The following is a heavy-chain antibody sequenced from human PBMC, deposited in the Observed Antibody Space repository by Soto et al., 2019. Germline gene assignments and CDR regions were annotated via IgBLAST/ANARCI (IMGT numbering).Heavy chain of an antibody. CDR3: ARDLWQLGAGGMDV. V-gene: IGHV3-33*01. Sequence: QPXGSLILSFAASGFTFISYGMHWVRQAPGKGLEWVAVIWYDGSNKYYADSVKGRFTISRDNSKNTLYLQMNSLRAEDTAVYYCARDLWQLGAGGMDVWGQGTTVTVSS. D-gene: IGHD6-6*01. CDR1: GFTFISYG. CDR2: IWYDGSNK. J-gene: IGHJ6*02.